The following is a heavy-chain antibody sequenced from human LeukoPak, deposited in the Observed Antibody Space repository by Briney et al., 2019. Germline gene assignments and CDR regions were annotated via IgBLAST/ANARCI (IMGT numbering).Heavy chain of an antibody. V-gene: IGHV3-72*01. Sequence: AAGSLRLSGAASRFTFTDHYMEWDRQAPGKGLEGVGRIKNKANGYSTDYATSVKGRFTISRDDSENSVYLQMSSLKTDDTAMYYCARSTRGSLDYWGQGTLVTVSS. CDR3: ARSTRGSLDY. D-gene: IGHD2-2*01. J-gene: IGHJ4*02. CDR2: IKNKANGYST. CDR1: RFTFTDHY.